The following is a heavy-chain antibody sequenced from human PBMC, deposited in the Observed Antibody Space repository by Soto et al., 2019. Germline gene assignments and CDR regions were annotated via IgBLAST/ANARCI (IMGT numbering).Heavy chain of an antibody. D-gene: IGHD3-16*01. CDR1: GYTFSDYY. CDR2: INPNVGGT. CDR3: ARGGREVPRIQYDT. Sequence: QVQLVQSGAEVKKPGASVYVSCKASGYTFSDYYVHWVRQAPGQGLEWMGWINPNVGGTNYARKFQGRVTMTRDTSISTVYMKLTRLSPDDTAIYYCARGGREVPRIQYDTWGQGTRVTVSS. J-gene: IGHJ5*02. V-gene: IGHV1-2*02.